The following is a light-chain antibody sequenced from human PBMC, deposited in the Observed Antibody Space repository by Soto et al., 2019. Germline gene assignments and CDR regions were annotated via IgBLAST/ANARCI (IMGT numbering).Light chain of an antibody. CDR3: CSYAGSSNFGV. CDR2: EVN. V-gene: IGLV2-8*01. Sequence: QSALTQPPSASGSPGQSVTISCTGTSNDVGGYNFVSWFQQTPGKAPKLMIYEVNKRPSGVPYRFSGSRSGNTASLTVSGLLAADEDAYYYCSYAGSSNFGVFGGGTQVTVL. CDR1: SNDVGGYNF. J-gene: IGLJ3*02.